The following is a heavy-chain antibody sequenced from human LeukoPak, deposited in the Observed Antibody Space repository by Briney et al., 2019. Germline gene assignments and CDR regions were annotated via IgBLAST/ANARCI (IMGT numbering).Heavy chain of an antibody. CDR2: ISSSSSYI. CDR1: GFTFSSYS. V-gene: IGHV3-21*01. D-gene: IGHD5-18*01. Sequence: GGSLRLSCAASGFTFSSYSMNWVRQAPGKGLEWVSSISSSSSYIYYADSVKGRFTISRDNAKNSLYLQMNSLRAEDTAVYYCALPNTAMGDFDYWGQGTLVTVSS. CDR3: ALPNTAMGDFDY. J-gene: IGHJ4*02.